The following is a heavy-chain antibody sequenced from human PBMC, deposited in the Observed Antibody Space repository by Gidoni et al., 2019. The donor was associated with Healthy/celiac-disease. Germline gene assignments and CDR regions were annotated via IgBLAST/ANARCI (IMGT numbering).Heavy chain of an antibody. CDR1: GFTFSSYA. CDR3: ARIAAAGRRTYWYFDL. Sequence: EVQLVESGGGLVQHGGSLRLSCAASGFTFSSYAMHWVRQAPGKGLEYVSAISSNGGSTYYANSVKGRFTISRDNSKNTLYLQMGSLRAEDMAVYYCARIAAAGRRTYWYFDLWGRGTLVTVSS. CDR2: ISSNGGST. J-gene: IGHJ2*01. D-gene: IGHD6-13*01. V-gene: IGHV3-64*01.